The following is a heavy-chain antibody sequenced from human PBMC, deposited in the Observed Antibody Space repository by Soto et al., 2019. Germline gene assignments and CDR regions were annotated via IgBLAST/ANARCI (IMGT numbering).Heavy chain of an antibody. Sequence: QVQLEESGPGLVKPSETLSLTYSVSGGSMSGYNWSWIRQPAGKGLEWIGRIYSSGKTNYNPSLKSRVTMSVDTSKNQFSLKLNSVTAADTAVYYCARERTYQLFGDDAFDIWGQGTKVTVSS. J-gene: IGHJ3*02. CDR3: ARERTYQLFGDDAFDI. CDR2: IYSSGKT. D-gene: IGHD1-1*01. V-gene: IGHV4-4*07. CDR1: GGSMSGYN.